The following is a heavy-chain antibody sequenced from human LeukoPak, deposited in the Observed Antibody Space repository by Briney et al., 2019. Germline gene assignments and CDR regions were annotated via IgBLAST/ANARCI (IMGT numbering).Heavy chain of an antibody. CDR3: ARRLMVRGVIVYAFDI. V-gene: IGHV1-2*06. D-gene: IGHD3-10*01. CDR2: INPNSGGT. Sequence: ASVKVSCKASGYTFTGYYMHWVRQAPGQGLEWMGRINPNSGGTNYAQKFQGRVTMTRDTSIGTAYMELSRLRSDDTAVYYCARRLMVRGVIVYAFDIWGQGTMVTVSS. J-gene: IGHJ3*02. CDR1: GYTFTGYY.